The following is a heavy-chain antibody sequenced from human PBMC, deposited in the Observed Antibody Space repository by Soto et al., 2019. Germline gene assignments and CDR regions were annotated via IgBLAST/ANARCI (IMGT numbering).Heavy chain of an antibody. V-gene: IGHV4-30-2*01. D-gene: IGHD1-7*01. Sequence: QLQLQESGSGLVKPSQTLSLTCAVSGGSISSGGYSWSWIRQPPGKGLEWIGYIYHSGSTYYNPSLKSRVTISVDRSKNQFSLKLSSVTAADTAVYYCARGRSGTTGLNYFDYWGQGNLVTVSS. J-gene: IGHJ4*02. CDR3: ARGRSGTTGLNYFDY. CDR1: GGSISSGGYS. CDR2: IYHSGST.